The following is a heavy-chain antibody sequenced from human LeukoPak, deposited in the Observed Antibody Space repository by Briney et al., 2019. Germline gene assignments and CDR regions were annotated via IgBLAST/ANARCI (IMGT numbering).Heavy chain of an antibody. J-gene: IGHJ4*02. CDR1: GFTFTGYY. V-gene: IGHV1-2*02. CDR3: ARDDNHAFEY. CDR2: INPNSGGT. D-gene: IGHD1-1*01. Sequence: ASVKVSCKASGFTFTGYYMHWVRQAPGQGLEWMGWINPNSGGTNYAQKFQGRVSMTRDTSISTAYMELSRLRYDDTAVYYCARDDNHAFEYWGQGILVTVSS.